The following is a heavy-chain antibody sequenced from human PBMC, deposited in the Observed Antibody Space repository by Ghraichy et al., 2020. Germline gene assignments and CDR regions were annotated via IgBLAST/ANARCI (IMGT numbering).Heavy chain of an antibody. J-gene: IGHJ5*02. V-gene: IGHV4-59*01. CDR3: AREGYCSGGSCYRLGRFDP. CDR1: GGSISSYY. CDR2: IYYSGIT. Sequence: SETLSLTCTVSGGSISSYYWSWIRQPPGKGLEWIGYIYYSGITNYKSSLKSRVTISVDTSKNKFSLKLSSVTAADTAIYYCAREGYCSGGSCYRLGRFDPWGQGTLVTVSS. D-gene: IGHD2-15*01.